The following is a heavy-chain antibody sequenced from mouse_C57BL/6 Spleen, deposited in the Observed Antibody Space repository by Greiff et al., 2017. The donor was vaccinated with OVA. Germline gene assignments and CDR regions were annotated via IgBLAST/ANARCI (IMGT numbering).Heavy chain of an antibody. J-gene: IGHJ4*01. CDR2: IWTGGGT. V-gene: IGHV2-9-1*01. D-gene: IGHD2-12*01. CDR1: GFSLTSYA. Sequence: VMLVESGPGLVAPSQSLSITCTVSGFSLTSYAISWVRQPPGKGLEWLGVIWTGGGTNYNSALKSRLSISKDNTKSQVYLKMNSLQNDDTARYYCARSYDYYAMDYWGQGTSVTVSS. CDR3: ARSYDYYAMDY.